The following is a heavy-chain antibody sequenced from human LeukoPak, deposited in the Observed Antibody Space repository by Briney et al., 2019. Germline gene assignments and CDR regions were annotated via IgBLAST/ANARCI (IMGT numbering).Heavy chain of an antibody. Sequence: SETLSLTCTVSGGSISSYYWSWIRQPPGKGLEWIGYIYYSGSTNYNPSLKSRVTISVDTSKNQFSLKLSSVTAADTAVYYCARWLAALDAFDIWGQGTMVTVPS. CDR3: ARWLAALDAFDI. J-gene: IGHJ3*02. V-gene: IGHV4-59*01. CDR1: GGSISSYY. CDR2: IYYSGST. D-gene: IGHD6-19*01.